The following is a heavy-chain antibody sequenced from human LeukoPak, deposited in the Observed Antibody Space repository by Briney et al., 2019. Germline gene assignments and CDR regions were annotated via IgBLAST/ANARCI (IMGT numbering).Heavy chain of an antibody. CDR3: ARITPAGGSYSFDY. Sequence: GPTLVHPTPPLTLTCTFSGFSLSTSGMRVSWIRQPPVKALEWLAPIDWDDDKFYSTSLKTRLTISTDTSKNQVVLTMTNMDPVDTATYYCARITPAGGSYSFDYWGQGTLVTVSS. CDR1: GFSLSTSGMR. J-gene: IGHJ4*02. V-gene: IGHV2-70*04. D-gene: IGHD1-26*01. CDR2: IDWDDDK.